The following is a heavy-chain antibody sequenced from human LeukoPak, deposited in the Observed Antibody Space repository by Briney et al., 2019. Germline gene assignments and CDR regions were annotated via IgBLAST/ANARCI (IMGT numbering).Heavy chain of an antibody. V-gene: IGHV4-34*01. J-gene: IGHJ6*03. Sequence: KTSETLSLTCAVYGGSFSGYYWSWIRQPPGKGLEWIGEIKHSGSTNYNPSLKSRVTISVDTSKNQFSLKLSSVTAADTAVYYCARGGVPKSIRIVGAPNLIWDYYMDVWGKGTTVTVSS. CDR2: IKHSGST. D-gene: IGHD1-26*01. CDR3: ARGGVPKSIRIVGAPNLIWDYYMDV. CDR1: GGSFSGYY.